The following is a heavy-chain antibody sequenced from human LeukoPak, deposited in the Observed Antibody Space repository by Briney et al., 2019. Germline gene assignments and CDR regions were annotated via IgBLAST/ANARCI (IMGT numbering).Heavy chain of an antibody. V-gene: IGHV3-53*01. J-gene: IGHJ5*02. CDR2: IYSGGST. CDR3: ARANYGSGSRGWFDP. D-gene: IGHD3-10*01. Sequence: GGSLRPSCAASGFTVSSNYMSWVRQAPGKGLEWVSVIYSGGSTYYADSVKGRFTISRDNSKNTLYLQMNSLRAEDTAVYYCARANYGSGSRGWFDPWGQGTLVSGSS. CDR1: GFTVSSNY.